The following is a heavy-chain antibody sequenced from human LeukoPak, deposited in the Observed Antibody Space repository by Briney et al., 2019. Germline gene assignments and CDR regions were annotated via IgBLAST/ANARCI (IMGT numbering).Heavy chain of an antibody. D-gene: IGHD6-6*01. CDR2: IYSGVST. Sequence: PGGSLRLSCAASGFTVSSNYMSWVRQAPGKGLEWVSVIYSGVSTYYADSVKGRFTISRDNSKNPLYLQMNSLRAEDTAVYYCARTISSSGIYYYYYMDVWGKGTTVTVSS. CDR3: ARTISSSGIYYYYYMDV. J-gene: IGHJ6*03. V-gene: IGHV3-53*01. CDR1: GFTVSSNY.